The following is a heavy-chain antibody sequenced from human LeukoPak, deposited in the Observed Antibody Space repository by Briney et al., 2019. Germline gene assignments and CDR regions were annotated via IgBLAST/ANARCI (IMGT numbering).Heavy chain of an antibody. CDR1: GFTFSSYG. V-gene: IGHV3-30*02. CDR2: IRYDGSNK. CDR3: AKAGLVGATRTPLDY. D-gene: IGHD1-26*01. Sequence: PGGSLRLSCAASGFTFSSYGMHWVRQAPGKGLEWVAFIRYDGSNKYYADSVKGRFTISRDNSKNTLYLQMNSLRAEDTAVYYCAKAGLVGATRTPLDYWGQGTLVTVSS. J-gene: IGHJ4*02.